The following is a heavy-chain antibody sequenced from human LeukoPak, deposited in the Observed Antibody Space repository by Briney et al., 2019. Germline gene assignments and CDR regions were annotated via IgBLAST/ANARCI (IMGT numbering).Heavy chain of an antibody. V-gene: IGHV3-23*01. CDR1: GFTFSSYA. CDR3: ATPLWFGELWGAFDY. CDR2: ISDNGGST. Sequence: GSLRLSCAASGFTFSSYAMSWVRQAPGEGLEWVSTISDNGGSTYYADSVKGRFTISRDNSKNTLYLQMNSLRADDTAVYYCATPLWFGELWGAFDYWGQGTVVTVSS. J-gene: IGHJ4*02. D-gene: IGHD3-10*01.